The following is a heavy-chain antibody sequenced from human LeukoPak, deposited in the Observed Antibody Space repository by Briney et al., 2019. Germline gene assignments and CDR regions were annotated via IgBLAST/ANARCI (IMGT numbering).Heavy chain of an antibody. CDR2: IYYSGST. J-gene: IGHJ6*03. CDR1: GGSISSYY. D-gene: IGHD3-16*01. Sequence: SETLSLTCTVSGGSISSYYWSWIRQPPGKGLEWIGYIYYSGSTNYNPSLKSRVTISVDTSKNQFSLKLSSVTAADTAVYYCGGGVRWGGGYYYMDVWGKGTTVTVSS. CDR3: GGGVRWGGGYYYMDV. V-gene: IGHV4-59*01.